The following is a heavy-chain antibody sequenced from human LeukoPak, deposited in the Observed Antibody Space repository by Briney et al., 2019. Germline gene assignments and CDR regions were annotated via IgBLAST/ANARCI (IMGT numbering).Heavy chain of an antibody. CDR3: ARSRMVRGATLPYWFDP. J-gene: IGHJ5*02. Sequence: GASVKVSCKASGYTFTSYDINWVRQATGQGLEWMGWMNPNSGNTGYAQKFQGRVTMTRNTSISTAYMELSSLRSEDTAVYYCARSRMVRGATLPYWFDPWGQGTLVTVSS. D-gene: IGHD3-10*01. CDR2: MNPNSGNT. V-gene: IGHV1-8*01. CDR1: GYTFTSYD.